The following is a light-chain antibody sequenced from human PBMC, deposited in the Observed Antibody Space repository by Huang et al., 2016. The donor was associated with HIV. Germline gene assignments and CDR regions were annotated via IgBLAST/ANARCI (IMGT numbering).Light chain of an antibody. J-gene: IGKJ3*01. Sequence: DIQMTQSPSSLSASVGDRVTITCRATQRVTKYLNWYQQKPGKAPKLLIYGASSLQTGVPSRCSGSGSGTDFTLTISSLQPEDFATYYCQQSSSPPPTFGPGTKVDIK. V-gene: IGKV1-39*01. CDR2: GAS. CDR1: QRVTKY. CDR3: QQSSSPPPT.